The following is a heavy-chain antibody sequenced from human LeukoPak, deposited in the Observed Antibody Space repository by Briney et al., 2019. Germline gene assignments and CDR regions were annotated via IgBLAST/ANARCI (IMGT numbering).Heavy chain of an antibody. V-gene: IGHV3-7*01. CDR1: GFTFSSSW. CDR3: ARETKLGD. D-gene: IGHD7-27*01. CDR2: IKPDGSEK. Sequence: PGGSLRLSCAASGFTFSSSWMSWVRQAPGKGLEWVANIKPDGSEKYYVDSVKGRFTISRDNAKNSLYLQMNSLRAEDTAVYYCARETKLGDWGQGTLVTVSS. J-gene: IGHJ4*02.